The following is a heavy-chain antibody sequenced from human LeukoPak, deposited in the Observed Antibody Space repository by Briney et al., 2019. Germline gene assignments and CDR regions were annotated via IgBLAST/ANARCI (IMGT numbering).Heavy chain of an antibody. Sequence: GASVKVSCKASGYTFTTYYIHWVRQAPGQGLEWMGWISAYNGNTNYAQKLQGRVTMTTDTSTSTAYMELRSLRSDDTAVYYCARDRTGAGSPDYWGQGTLVTVSS. CDR2: ISAYNGNT. V-gene: IGHV1-18*04. CDR1: GYTFTTYY. D-gene: IGHD2-15*01. J-gene: IGHJ4*02. CDR3: ARDRTGAGSPDY.